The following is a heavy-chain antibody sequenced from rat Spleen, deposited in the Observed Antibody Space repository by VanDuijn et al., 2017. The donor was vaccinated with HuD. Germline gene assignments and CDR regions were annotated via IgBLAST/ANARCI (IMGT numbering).Heavy chain of an antibody. CDR1: GFSLTSYH. V-gene: IGHV2-15*01. Sequence: QVQLKESGPGLVQPSQTLSLTCTVSGFSLTSYHVSWVRQPPGKGLEWVGGIRHDGSTDYNSALKSRLSISRDTSKSQVFLKMSSLQTEDRATYYCARGNGSYYPYVMDVWGQGAPVTVSS. J-gene: IGHJ4*01. D-gene: IGHD1-12*02. CDR2: IRHDGST. CDR3: ARGNGSYYPYVMDV.